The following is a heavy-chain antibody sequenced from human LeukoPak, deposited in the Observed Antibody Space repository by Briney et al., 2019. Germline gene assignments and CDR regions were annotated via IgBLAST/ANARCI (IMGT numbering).Heavy chain of an antibody. CDR2: INPGGGST. V-gene: IGHV1-46*04. J-gene: IGHJ3*02. Sequence: ASVKVSCKASGYTFTIYYIHWVRQAPGQGLEWMGIINPGGGSTSYAQKWQGRVTMTRDTSTGTFYMDLSSLRSEDTAVYYCARGSNISWRPPQDALDIWGQGTMVTVSS. CDR1: GYTFTIYY. CDR3: ARGSNISWRPPQDALDI. D-gene: IGHD2/OR15-2a*01.